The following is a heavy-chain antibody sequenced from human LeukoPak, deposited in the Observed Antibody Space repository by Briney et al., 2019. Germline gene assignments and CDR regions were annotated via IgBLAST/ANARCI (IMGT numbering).Heavy chain of an antibody. CDR3: AISNPTIYDY. CDR1: GGTFSNYV. V-gene: IGHV1-69*13. J-gene: IGHJ4*02. CDR2: IIPIFGTA. Sequence: GASVKVSCKASGGTFSNYVINWVRPAPGQGLEWMGGIIPIFGTANYAQKFQGRVTTTADESTKTAFMDLSSLRPEDTAVYYCAISNPTIYDYWGQGTLVTVSS. D-gene: IGHD3-3*01.